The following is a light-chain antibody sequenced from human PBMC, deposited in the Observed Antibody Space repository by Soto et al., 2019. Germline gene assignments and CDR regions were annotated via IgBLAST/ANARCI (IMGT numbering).Light chain of an antibody. CDR3: QQLFRYPLA. V-gene: IGKV1-13*02. J-gene: IGKJ5*01. Sequence: AIQMTQSPSSLSASVGDRVTITCRASQDIRKDLAWYQQKPGKAPQILIYGASTLQGGVPSRFTGSGSGTDFTLTISSLQPEDFATYHCQQLFRYPLAFGQGTRLEMK. CDR2: GAS. CDR1: QDIRKD.